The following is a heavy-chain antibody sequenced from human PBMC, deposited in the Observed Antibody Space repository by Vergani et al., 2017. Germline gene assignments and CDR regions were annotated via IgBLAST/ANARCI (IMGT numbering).Heavy chain of an antibody. Sequence: HVQMVESGGGVVQPGRSLRLSCAVSGFRFSDYGMHWVRQAPGRGLEWVALISYDGDTTYYEDSVKGRFTISRDDSKNKLFLQMHSLRVEDTALYYCAKFPLNITTPDRCDFWGQGSLVTVSS. CDR1: GFRFSDYG. CDR2: ISYDGDTT. V-gene: IGHV3-30*18. D-gene: IGHD1-1*01. J-gene: IGHJ4*02. CDR3: AKFPLNITTPDRCDF.